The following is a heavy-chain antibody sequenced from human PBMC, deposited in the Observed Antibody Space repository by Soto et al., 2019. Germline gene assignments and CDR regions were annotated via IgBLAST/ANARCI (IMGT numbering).Heavy chain of an antibody. CDR2: IPQIGST. Sequence: IPQIGSTNYIPSLKSRVTISQDTSKNQFSLKLNSVTAADTAVYYCARTHAFEIWGQGTMVTVTS. J-gene: IGHJ3*02. V-gene: IGHV4-59*01. CDR3: ARTHAFEI.